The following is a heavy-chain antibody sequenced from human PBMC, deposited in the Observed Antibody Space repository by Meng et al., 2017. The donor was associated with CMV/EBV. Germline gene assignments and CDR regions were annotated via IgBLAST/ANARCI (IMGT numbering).Heavy chain of an antibody. CDR3: AHSNVFVTTVTSFDY. V-gene: IGHV2-5*02. CDR1: WFSLITSGVG. J-gene: IGHJ4*02. CDR2: IYWDDDK. Sequence: HITLKESGPTLLQPTQTLTLASTFSWFSLITSGVGVGWIRQPPGTALEWLALIYWDDDKRYSPSLKSRLTITKDTSKNQVVLTMTNMDPVDTATYYCAHSNVFVTTVTSFDYWGQGTLVTVSS. D-gene: IGHD4-17*01.